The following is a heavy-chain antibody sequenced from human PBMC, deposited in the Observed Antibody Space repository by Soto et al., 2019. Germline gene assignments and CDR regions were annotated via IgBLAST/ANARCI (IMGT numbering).Heavy chain of an antibody. D-gene: IGHD1-20*01. CDR1: GFTFYSYA. CDR3: VKDRMAYNSVWDPFDI. CDR2: IGSVGGDT. J-gene: IGHJ3*02. Sequence: GSLRLSCAASGFTFYSYAMSWVRQAPGKGLEWVSTIGSVGGDTYYADSVKGRFTISRDDSKNTLLLQMNSLRAEDTAVYYCVKDRMAYNSVWDPFDIWGQGTMVPVSS. V-gene: IGHV3-23*01.